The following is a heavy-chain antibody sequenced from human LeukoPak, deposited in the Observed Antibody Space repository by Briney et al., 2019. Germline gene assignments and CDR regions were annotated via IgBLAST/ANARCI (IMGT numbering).Heavy chain of an antibody. Sequence: SETLSLTCTVSGGSISSYYWSWIRQPPGKGLEWIGYIYYSGSTNYNPSLKSRVTISVDTSRNQFSLKLSSVTAADTAVYYCARDLAGYHFDYWGQGTLVTVSS. CDR3: ARDLAGYHFDY. J-gene: IGHJ4*02. CDR1: GGSISSYY. D-gene: IGHD1-1*01. V-gene: IGHV4-59*01. CDR2: IYYSGST.